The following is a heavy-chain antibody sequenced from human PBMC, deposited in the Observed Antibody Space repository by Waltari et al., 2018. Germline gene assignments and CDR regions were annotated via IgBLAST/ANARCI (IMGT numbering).Heavy chain of an antibody. CDR1: GGSFSGYY. CDR3: ARDGYNTNLLYYYGMDV. D-gene: IGHD2-8*01. Sequence: QVQLQQWGAGLLKPSETLSLTCAVYGGSFSGYYWSWIRQPPGKGLEWIGEINHSGSTNYNPSLKSRVTISVDTSKNQFSLKLSSVTAADTAVYYCARDGYNTNLLYYYGMDVWGQGTTVTVSS. V-gene: IGHV4-34*01. CDR2: INHSGST. J-gene: IGHJ6*02.